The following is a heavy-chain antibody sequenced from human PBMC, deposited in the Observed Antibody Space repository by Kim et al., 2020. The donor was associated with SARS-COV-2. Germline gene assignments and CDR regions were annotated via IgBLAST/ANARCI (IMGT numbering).Heavy chain of an antibody. D-gene: IGHD3-3*01. CDR2: FYSNDNT. Sequence: SETLSLTCTVSGGSITSHYCSWIRQPPGKGLEWIGYFYSNDNTYYKPSFKSRVTISVDTSKTQFSLKLTSVTTADTAVYYCARGNHWAGYYETWGQGILVTVSS. CDR1: GGSITSHY. J-gene: IGHJ4*02. V-gene: IGHV4-59*11. CDR3: ARGNHWAGYYET.